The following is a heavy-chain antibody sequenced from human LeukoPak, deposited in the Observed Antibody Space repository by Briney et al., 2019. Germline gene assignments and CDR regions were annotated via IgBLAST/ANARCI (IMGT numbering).Heavy chain of an antibody. Sequence: PGGSLRLSCAASGFSFSTYDMHWVRQAPGKGLEWVAVISSDGSHKYWADSVKGRFTISRDNSKNTVYLQMNSLRAEDTAVYYCARDGHSYGYGWFDPWGQGTLVTVSS. D-gene: IGHD5-18*01. CDR1: GFSFSTYD. J-gene: IGHJ5*02. CDR2: ISSDGSHK. CDR3: ARDGHSYGYGWFDP. V-gene: IGHV3-30*03.